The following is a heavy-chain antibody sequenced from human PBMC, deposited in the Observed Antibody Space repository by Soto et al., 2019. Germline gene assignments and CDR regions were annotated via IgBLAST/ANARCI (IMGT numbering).Heavy chain of an antibody. J-gene: IGHJ3*02. Sequence: QVQLQESGPGLVKPSQTLSLTCTVSGGSISSGGYYWSWIRQHPGKGLEWIGYIYYSGSTYYNPSLKSRVTISVDTSKNQFSLKLSSVTAADTAVYYCARARITMVRGVIDHDAFDIWGQGTMVTVSS. CDR2: IYYSGST. V-gene: IGHV4-31*03. D-gene: IGHD3-10*01. CDR3: ARARITMVRGVIDHDAFDI. CDR1: GGSISSGGYY.